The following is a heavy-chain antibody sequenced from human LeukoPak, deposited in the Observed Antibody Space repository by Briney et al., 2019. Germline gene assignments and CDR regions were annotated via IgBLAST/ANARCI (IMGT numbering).Heavy chain of an antibody. J-gene: IGHJ4*02. V-gene: IGHV4-31*03. Sequence: SETLSLTCTVSGGSISSGGYYWSWIRQHPGKGLEWIGYIYYSGSTYYNPSLKSRVTISVDTSKNQFSLKLSSVPAADTAVYYCASHPSASPLPYYYDSSGYYRPLDYWGQGTLVTVSS. CDR2: IYYSGST. CDR3: ASHPSASPLPYYYDSSGYYRPLDY. D-gene: IGHD3-22*01. CDR1: GGSISSGGYY.